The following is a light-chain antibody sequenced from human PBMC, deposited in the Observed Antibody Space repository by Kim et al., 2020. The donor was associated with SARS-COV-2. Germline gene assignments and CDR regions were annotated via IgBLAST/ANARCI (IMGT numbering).Light chain of an antibody. CDR2: QDT. V-gene: IGLV3-1*01. CDR1: KLGDKY. J-gene: IGLJ2*01. Sequence: VSPGQTASFTCSGDKLGDKYACWYQQKPGQSPVLVIYQDTKRPSGIPERFSGSNSGNTATLTISGTQAMDEADYYCQAWDSSTVVFGGGTQLTVL. CDR3: QAWDSSTVV.